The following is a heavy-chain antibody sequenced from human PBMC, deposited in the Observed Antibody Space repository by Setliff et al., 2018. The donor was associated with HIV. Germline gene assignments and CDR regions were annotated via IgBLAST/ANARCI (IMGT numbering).Heavy chain of an antibody. Sequence: GGSLRLSCAASEFTFSPYGMNWVRQAPGGGLEWVSSISSSGSYIYYAGSLKGRFTISRDNARNSLYLDMNTLRAEDTALYYCARSRSTRDAFDTWGQGTMVTVSS. CDR1: EFTFSPYG. CDR2: ISSSGSYI. D-gene: IGHD2-2*01. J-gene: IGHJ3*02. CDR3: ARSRSTRDAFDT. V-gene: IGHV3-21*01.